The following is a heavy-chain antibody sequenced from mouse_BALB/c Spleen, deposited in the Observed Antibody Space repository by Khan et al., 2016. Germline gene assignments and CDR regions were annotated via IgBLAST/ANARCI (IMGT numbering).Heavy chain of an antibody. V-gene: IGHV10S3*01. CDR2: ISSKSNNYAT. J-gene: IGHJ3*01. CDR3: VSDTPFAY. Sequence: EVQLVETGGGLVQPRGSLKLSCAASGFTFNTNAMNWVRQAPGKGLEWVSRISSKSNNYATYYADSVKDRFTISRDDSQSMLYLQINNLKTEATALYDGVSDTPFAYGGQGTLVTVSA. CDR1: GFTFNTNA.